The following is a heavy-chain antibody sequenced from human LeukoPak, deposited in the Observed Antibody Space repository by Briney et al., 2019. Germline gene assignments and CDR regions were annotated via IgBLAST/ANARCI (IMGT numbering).Heavy chain of an antibody. CDR3: ARGDARDSSSSVDY. J-gene: IGHJ4*02. CDR1: GYTFTGYY. Sequence: GASVKVSCKASGYTFTGYYMHWVRQAPGQGLEWMGWINPNSGGTNYAQKFQGRVTMTRDTSISTAYMELSRLRSDDTAVYYCARGDARDSSSSVDYWGQGTLVTVSS. V-gene: IGHV1-2*02. D-gene: IGHD6-6*01. CDR2: INPNSGGT.